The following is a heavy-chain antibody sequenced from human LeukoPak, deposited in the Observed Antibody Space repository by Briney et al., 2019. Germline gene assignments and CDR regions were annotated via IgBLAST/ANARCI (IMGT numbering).Heavy chain of an antibody. J-gene: IGHJ4*02. V-gene: IGHV4-61*01. CDR2: ISNSGST. Sequence: SETLSLTCTVSGGSIGGNSYWSWIRQPPGKGPEWIGHISNSGSTYYSPSLSSRVTISLDTSKNQFSLKLRSVTAADTAVYYCARGGASSIPPDYWGRGTLVTVSS. D-gene: IGHD1-26*01. CDR1: GGSIGGNSY. CDR3: ARGGASSIPPDY.